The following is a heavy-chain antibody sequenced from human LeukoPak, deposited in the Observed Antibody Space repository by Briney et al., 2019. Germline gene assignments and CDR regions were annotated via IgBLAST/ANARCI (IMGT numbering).Heavy chain of an antibody. J-gene: IGHJ4*02. Sequence: GGSLRLSCAASGFTFSSYSMNWVRQAPGKGLEWVSYISSSSTIYYADSVKGRFTISRDNAKNSLYLQMNSLRAEDTAVYYCARDYDSSGFNWGQGTLVTVSS. CDR2: ISSSSTI. CDR1: GFTFSSYS. D-gene: IGHD3-22*01. V-gene: IGHV3-48*01. CDR3: ARDYDSSGFN.